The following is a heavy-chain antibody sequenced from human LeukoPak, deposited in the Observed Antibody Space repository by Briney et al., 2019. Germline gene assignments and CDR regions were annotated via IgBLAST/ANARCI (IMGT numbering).Heavy chain of an antibody. V-gene: IGHV4-39*01. CDR3: ARHRSIVVVPAAYYYYYYMDV. D-gene: IGHD2-2*01. CDR1: GVSISSSSYY. CDR2: IYYSGST. Sequence: PSETLSLTCTVSGVSISSSSYYCGWIRQPPGKGLEWIGTIYYSGSTYYNPSLKSRVTISVDTSKNQFSLKLSSVTAADTAVYYCARHRSIVVVPAAYYYYYYMDVWGKGTTVTVSS. J-gene: IGHJ6*03.